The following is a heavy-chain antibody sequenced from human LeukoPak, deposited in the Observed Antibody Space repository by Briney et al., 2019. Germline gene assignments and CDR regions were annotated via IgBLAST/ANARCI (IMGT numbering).Heavy chain of an antibody. CDR3: ARSRYSVGDCSRTSCYSPFFD. CDR1: GYTFTSYG. Sequence: RWASVKVSCKASGYTFTSYGITWVRQAPGQGLEWMGWISAYNANTNYAQKFQGRVTMTTDTSTSTAYMDLRSLRSDDTAVYYCARSRYSVGDCSRTSCYSPFFDWGQGTLVTVSS. D-gene: IGHD2-2*02. J-gene: IGHJ4*02. V-gene: IGHV1-18*01. CDR2: ISAYNANT.